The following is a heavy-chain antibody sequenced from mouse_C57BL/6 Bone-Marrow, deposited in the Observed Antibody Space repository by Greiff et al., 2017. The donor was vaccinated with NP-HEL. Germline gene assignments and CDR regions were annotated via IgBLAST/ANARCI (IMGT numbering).Heavy chain of an antibody. D-gene: IGHD2-1*01. V-gene: IGHV5-12*01. J-gene: IGHJ2*01. CDR1: GFTFSDYY. CDR2: ISNGGGST. Sequence: EVKVVESGGGLVQPGGSLKLSCAASGFTFSDYYMYWVRQTPEKRLEWVAYISNGGGSTYYPDTVKGRFTISRDNAKNTLYLQMSRLKSEDTAMYYCARHHLLWDYFDYWGQGTTLTVSS. CDR3: ARHHLLWDYFDY.